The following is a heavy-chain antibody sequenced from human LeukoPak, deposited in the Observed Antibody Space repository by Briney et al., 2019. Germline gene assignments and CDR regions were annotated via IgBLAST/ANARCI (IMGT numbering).Heavy chain of an antibody. CDR2: ISSSSSTI. J-gene: IGHJ4*02. Sequence: GGSLRLSCAASGFTFSSYSMNWVRQAPGKGLEWVSYISSSSSTIYYADSVKGRFTISRDNAKNSLYLQMNSLRAEDTAVYYCARGVEVYFDYWGQGTLVTVSS. CDR1: GFTFSSYS. CDR3: ARGVEVYFDY. D-gene: IGHD5-24*01. V-gene: IGHV3-48*01.